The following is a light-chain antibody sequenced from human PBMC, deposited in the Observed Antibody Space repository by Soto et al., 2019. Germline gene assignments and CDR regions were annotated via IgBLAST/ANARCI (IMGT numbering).Light chain of an antibody. J-gene: IGKJ4*01. Sequence: EIVLTQSPGTLSLSPGERATPSCRASQTITNNYLAWYQQKPGQAPRLLIDDASRRATGIPDRFSGSGSGTDFTLTISRLEPEDFAVYYCQQCSTAPLTFGGGTKVEIK. CDR3: QQCSTAPLT. CDR1: QTITNNY. V-gene: IGKV3-20*01. CDR2: DAS.